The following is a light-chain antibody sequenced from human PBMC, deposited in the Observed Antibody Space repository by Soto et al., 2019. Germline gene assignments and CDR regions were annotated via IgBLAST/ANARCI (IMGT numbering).Light chain of an antibody. J-gene: IGLJ2*01. Sequence: QSVLTQPASVSVSPGQSITISCTGTSSDVGGYNYVSWYQHHPGKAPKLMIYEVSNRTSGVSNRFSGSKSGNTASLTISGLQAEDEADYYCSSYTSSSTVVFGGGTKLTVL. V-gene: IGLV2-14*01. CDR3: SSYTSSSTVV. CDR1: SSDVGGYNY. CDR2: EVS.